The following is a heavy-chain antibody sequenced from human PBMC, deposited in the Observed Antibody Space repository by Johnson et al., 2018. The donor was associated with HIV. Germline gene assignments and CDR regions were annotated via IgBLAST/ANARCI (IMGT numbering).Heavy chain of an antibody. CDR2: IWYDGSNK. D-gene: IGHD4-17*01. Sequence: QVQLVESGGGVVQPGRSLRLSCAASGFTFSSYGIHWVRQAPGKGLEWVAVIWYDGSNKYYGDPVKGRFTISRDNSKNMVYLQMGSLRAEDMAVYYCAREGGGHDYGDRDAFDIWGQGTMVTVSS. V-gene: IGHV3-33*01. J-gene: IGHJ3*02. CDR3: AREGGGHDYGDRDAFDI. CDR1: GFTFSSYG.